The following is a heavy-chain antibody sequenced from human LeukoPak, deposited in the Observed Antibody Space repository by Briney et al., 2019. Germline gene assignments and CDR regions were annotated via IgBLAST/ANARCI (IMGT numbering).Heavy chain of an antibody. CDR3: AARFASVAGDD. V-gene: IGHV1-2*02. J-gene: IGHJ4*02. CDR2: INPNSGGT. D-gene: IGHD6-19*01. Sequence: ASVKVSCKASGYTFTNYQMHWVRQAPGQGLEWMGWINPNSGGTNYAQKCQGRVTMTRDTSISTAYMELSRLRSDDTAVYYCAARFASVAGDDWGEGTLVTVSS. CDR1: GYTFTNYQ.